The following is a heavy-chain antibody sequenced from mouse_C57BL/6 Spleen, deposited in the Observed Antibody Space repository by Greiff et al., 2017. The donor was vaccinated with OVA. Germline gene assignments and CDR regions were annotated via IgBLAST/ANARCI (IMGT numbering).Heavy chain of an antibody. CDR1: GYTFTSYW. CDR3: ARGGYYGLDY. D-gene: IGHD2-1*01. V-gene: IGHV1-69*01. J-gene: IGHJ2*01. CDR2: IDPSDSYT. Sequence: QVQLQQPGAELVMPGASVKLSCKASGYTFTSYWMHWVKQRPGQGLEWIGEIDPSDSYTNYNQKFKGKSTLTVDKSSSTAYMQLSSLTSEDSAVYYCARGGYYGLDYWGQGTTLTVSS.